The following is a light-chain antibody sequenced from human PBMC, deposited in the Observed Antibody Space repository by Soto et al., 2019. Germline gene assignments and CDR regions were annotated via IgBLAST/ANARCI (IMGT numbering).Light chain of an antibody. CDR1: QNIRNL. CDR2: DAS. V-gene: IGKV1-5*01. CDR3: QHYNTYAT. Sequence: DIQLTQSPSTLSAAVGDSVTITCRASQNIRNLLAWYQQKPGKAPKPLIYDASTLKTGVPSRFSGSGSGSEFNFTITGLQPDDFATYFCQHYNTYATFGHGTRLEIK. J-gene: IGKJ5*01.